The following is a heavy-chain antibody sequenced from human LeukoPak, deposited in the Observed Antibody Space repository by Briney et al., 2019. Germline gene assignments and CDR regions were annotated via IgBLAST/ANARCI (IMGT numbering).Heavy chain of an antibody. CDR3: ARRTSYDTLTGYIYWYFDL. CDR2: INYSGST. V-gene: IGHV4-59*01. J-gene: IGHJ2*01. Sequence: SETLSLTGTVSGGSISSYYWSWVRQPPGKGLEWIGYINYSGSTDYNSSLKSRVTMSVDTSKNQFSLKLSSVTAADTAVYFCARRTSYDTLTGYIYWYFDLWGRGTLVTVSS. CDR1: GGSISSYY. D-gene: IGHD3-9*01.